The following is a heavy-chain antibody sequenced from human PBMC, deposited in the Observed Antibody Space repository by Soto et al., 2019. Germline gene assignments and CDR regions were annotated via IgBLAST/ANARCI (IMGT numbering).Heavy chain of an antibody. CDR1: GFTFSSYS. CDR2: ISSSSSTI. V-gene: IGHV3-48*01. Sequence: EVQLVESGGGLVQPGGSLRLSCAASGFTFSSYSMNWVRQAPGKGLEWVSYISSSSSTIYYADSVKGRFTISRDNAKNSLYLQMNSLRAEDTAVYYCARGGGCSGGSCYFDYWGQGTLVTVSS. CDR3: ARGGGCSGGSCYFDY. D-gene: IGHD2-15*01. J-gene: IGHJ4*02.